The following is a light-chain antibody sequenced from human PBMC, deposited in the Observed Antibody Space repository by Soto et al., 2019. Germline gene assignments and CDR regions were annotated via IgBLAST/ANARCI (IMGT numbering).Light chain of an antibody. CDR1: QSVSSN. V-gene: IGKV3-15*01. J-gene: IGKJ4*01. CDR2: GAS. Sequence: EIVMTQSPATLSMSPGERATLSCRASQSVSSNLAWYQQKPGQAPRLLIYGASTRATGIPARFSGSGSGTEFTLTIRRLEPEDFAVYYCQQYGSSPLTFGGGTKVDIK. CDR3: QQYGSSPLT.